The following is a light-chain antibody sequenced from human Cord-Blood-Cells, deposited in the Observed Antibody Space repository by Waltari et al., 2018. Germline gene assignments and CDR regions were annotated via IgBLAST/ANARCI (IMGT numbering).Light chain of an antibody. CDR3: SSYTSSSTLYV. V-gene: IGLV2-14*01. CDR2: DVS. CDR1: SQDRCGFNH. Sequence: QSSLTQPASVSGAPGQSITISRTWTSQDRCGFNHVSWYQQHPGKAPKLMIYDVSNRPSGVSNRFSGSKSGNTASLTISGLQAEDEADYYCSSYTSSSTLYVFGTGTKVTVL. J-gene: IGLJ1*01.